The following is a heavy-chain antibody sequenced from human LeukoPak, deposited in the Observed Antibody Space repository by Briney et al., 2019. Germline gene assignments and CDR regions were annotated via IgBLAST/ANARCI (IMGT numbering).Heavy chain of an antibody. CDR2: FDPEDGET. J-gene: IGHJ4*02. Sequence: ASVKVSCKVSGYTLTELAMHWVRQAPGKELEWMGGFDPEDGETIYAQKFQGRVTMTEDTSTDTAYMELSRLRSEDTAVYYCATDLGSWRFDYWGQGTLVTVSS. D-gene: IGHD6-13*01. CDR3: ATDLGSWRFDY. V-gene: IGHV1-24*01. CDR1: GYTLTELA.